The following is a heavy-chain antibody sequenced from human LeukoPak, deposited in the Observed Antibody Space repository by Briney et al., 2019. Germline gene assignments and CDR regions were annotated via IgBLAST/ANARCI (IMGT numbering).Heavy chain of an antibody. CDR1: GSTFSTYA. CDR3: AGRYYDILTGGREGFDY. J-gene: IGHJ4*02. D-gene: IGHD3-9*01. CDR2: ISYDGSNK. Sequence: GGSLRLSCAASGSTFSTYAMHWVRQAPGKGLEWVAVISYDGSNKYYADPVKGRFTISRDNSKNTLSLQMNSLRAEDTAVYYCAGRYYDILTGGREGFDYWGQGTLVTVSS. V-gene: IGHV3-30*04.